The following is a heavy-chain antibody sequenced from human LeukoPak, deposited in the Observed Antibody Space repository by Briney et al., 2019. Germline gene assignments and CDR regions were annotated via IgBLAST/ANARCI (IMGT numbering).Heavy chain of an antibody. CDR3: ARDGYGDYSSYYYYMDV. D-gene: IGHD4-17*01. CDR1: GYTFTSYY. J-gene: IGHJ6*03. CDR2: INPSGGST. Sequence: ASVKVSCKASGYTFTSYYMHWVRQAPGQGLEWMGIINPSGGSTSYAQKFQGRVTMTRDMSTSTVYMELSSLRSEDTAVYYCARDGYGDYSSYYYYMDVWGKGTTVTVSS. V-gene: IGHV1-46*01.